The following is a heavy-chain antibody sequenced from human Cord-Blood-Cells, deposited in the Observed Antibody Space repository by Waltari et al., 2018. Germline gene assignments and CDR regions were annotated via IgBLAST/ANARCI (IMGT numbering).Heavy chain of an antibody. Sequence: EVQLVQSGAEVKQRGESLRISCKGFGSSFTGYWFGRVGLRAGEGLEWMGIIYPGDSNTRYSPSCQDHVTSTADKSISTAYLQWSILKASDTAMYYCARLLPSYYDFWSRYSAFDYWGQGTLVTVSS. J-gene: IGHJ4*02. CDR3: ARLLPSYYDFWSRYSAFDY. CDR1: GSSFTGYW. V-gene: IGHV5-51*01. CDR2: IYPGDSNT. D-gene: IGHD3-3*01.